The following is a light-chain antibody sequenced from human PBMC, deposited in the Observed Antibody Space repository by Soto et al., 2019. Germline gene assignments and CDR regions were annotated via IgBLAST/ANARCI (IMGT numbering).Light chain of an antibody. CDR2: EVS. Sequence: QAVLTQPPSASGSPGQSVTISCTGTSSDVGGYNYVSWYQQYPGKDPKVMIYEVSKRPSGVPDRFSGSKSGNTASLTVSGLQAEDEADYYCSSYAGSNNLVFGGGTKLTVL. J-gene: IGLJ2*01. CDR3: SSYAGSNNLV. V-gene: IGLV2-8*01. CDR1: SSDVGGYNY.